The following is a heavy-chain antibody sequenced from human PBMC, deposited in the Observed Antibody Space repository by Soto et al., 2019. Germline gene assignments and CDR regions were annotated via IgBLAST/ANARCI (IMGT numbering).Heavy chain of an antibody. Sequence: ASEKVSCKTSGYTFTSYYMHWVRQAPGQGLEWMGIINPSGGSTSYAQKFQGRVTISVDTSKNQFSLKLSSVTAADTAVCYCARGRRYPQVYYYYGMDVWGQGTTVTVP. CDR3: ARGRRYPQVYYYYGMDV. CDR1: GYTFTSYY. CDR2: INPSGGST. V-gene: IGHV1-46*01. J-gene: IGHJ6*02. D-gene: IGHD2-2*02.